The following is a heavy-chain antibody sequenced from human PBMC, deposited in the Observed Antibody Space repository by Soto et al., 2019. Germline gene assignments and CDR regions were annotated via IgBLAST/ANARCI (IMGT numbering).Heavy chain of an antibody. CDR3: ARVAVAGTVAFDI. Sequence: GGSLRLSCAASGFTFSRFSMHWVRQAPGKGLEYVSAISVNGGSTYYANSVKGRFTISRDNSENTPYLHMGSLRAEDMAVYYCARVAVAGTVAFDIWGQGTMVPSPQ. V-gene: IGHV3-64*01. CDR1: GFTFSRFS. CDR2: ISVNGGST. D-gene: IGHD6-19*01. J-gene: IGHJ3*02.